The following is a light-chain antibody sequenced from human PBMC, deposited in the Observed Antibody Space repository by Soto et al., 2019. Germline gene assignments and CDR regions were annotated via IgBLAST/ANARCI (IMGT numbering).Light chain of an antibody. CDR1: SSDVGGYNY. CDR3: SSYTNSSPFV. Sequence: QSALTQPASVYRSPGQSITISCTRTSSDVGGYNYVSWYQQHPGKAPKLMIYDVSNWPSGVSNRFSGSKSGNTASLTISGLQAEDEADYYCSSYTNSSPFVFGTGTKVTVL. J-gene: IGLJ1*01. CDR2: DVS. V-gene: IGLV2-14*01.